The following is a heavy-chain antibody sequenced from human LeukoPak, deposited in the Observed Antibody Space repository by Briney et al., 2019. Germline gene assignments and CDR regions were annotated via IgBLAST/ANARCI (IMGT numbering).Heavy chain of an antibody. CDR2: ISSSGSTI. CDR1: GFTFSSYE. V-gene: IGHV3-48*03. J-gene: IGHJ4*02. CDR3: ARGRYYYDSSGYYTASDY. D-gene: IGHD3-22*01. Sequence: GGPLRLSCAASGFTFSSYEMNWVRQAPGKGLEWVSYISSSGSTIYYADSVKGRFTISRDNAKNSLYLQMNSLRSDDTAVYYCARGRYYYDSSGYYTASDYWGQGTLVTVSS.